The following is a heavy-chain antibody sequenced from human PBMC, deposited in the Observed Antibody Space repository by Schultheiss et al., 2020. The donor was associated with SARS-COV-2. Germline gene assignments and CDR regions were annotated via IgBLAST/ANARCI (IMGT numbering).Heavy chain of an antibody. CDR1: GFTFSSYA. V-gene: IGHV3-30*04. Sequence: GGSLRPSCAAYGFTFSSYAMHWVRQAPGKGLEWVAVISYDGSNKYYADSVKGRFTISRDNSKNTLYLQMNSLRAEDTAVYYCARGCGNDAFDIWGQGTMVTVSS. J-gene: IGHJ3*02. CDR2: ISYDGSNK. CDR3: ARGCGNDAFDI. D-gene: IGHD1-26*01.